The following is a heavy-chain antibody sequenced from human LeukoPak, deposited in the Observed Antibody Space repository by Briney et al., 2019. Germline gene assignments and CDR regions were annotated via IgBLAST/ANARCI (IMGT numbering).Heavy chain of an antibody. CDR2: IASDGRQT. V-gene: IGHV3-30*04. CDR1: GFTFKNYF. Sequence: GGSLRLSCAASGFTFKNYFMLCVRQAPGEGLEWVADIASDGRQTFYVESVEGRFTISRDNSTTTRSLHMNRLRLEDTDVYFCVRERQHPIVHSGAFDRWGQGTTVTVSA. CDR3: VRERQHPIVHSGAFDR. J-gene: IGHJ3*01. D-gene: IGHD3-16*02.